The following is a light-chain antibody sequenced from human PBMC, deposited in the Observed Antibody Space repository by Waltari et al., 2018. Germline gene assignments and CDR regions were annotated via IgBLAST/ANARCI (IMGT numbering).Light chain of an antibody. CDR3: CSYAGSRWV. CDR1: SSDVGGYKY. CDR2: DVR. J-gene: IGLJ3*02. Sequence: QSALTQPRSVSGSPGQSVTISCTGTSSDVGGYKYVSWYQQHPGKAPKLMIFDVRKRPSGGPDRFSGSKAGSTASLTISRLQAEDEADYYCCSYAGSRWVFGGGTKLTVL. V-gene: IGLV2-11*01.